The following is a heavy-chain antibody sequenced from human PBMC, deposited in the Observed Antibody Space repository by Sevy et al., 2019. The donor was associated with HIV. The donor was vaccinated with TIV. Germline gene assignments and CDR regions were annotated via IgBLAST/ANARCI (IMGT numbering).Heavy chain of an antibody. Sequence: GGSLRLSCAASGFTFSSYPMHWVRQAPGKGLEWVFFISFDETDKYYADSVKGRFTITRDNSKNTLFLQMNSLGAEDTAFYYCVRETTMLPRGAFDFWGQGTMVTVSS. CDR2: ISFDETDK. D-gene: IGHD3-10*01. CDR3: VRETTMLPRGAFDF. J-gene: IGHJ3*01. V-gene: IGHV3-30-3*01. CDR1: GFTFSSYP.